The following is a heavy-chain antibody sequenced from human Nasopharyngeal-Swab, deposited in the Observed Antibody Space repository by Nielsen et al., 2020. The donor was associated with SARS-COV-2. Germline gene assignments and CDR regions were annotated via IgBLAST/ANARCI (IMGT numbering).Heavy chain of an antibody. CDR3: ARQGYSSSWYEDY. Sequence: GESLKISCKGSGYSFTSYWISWVRQMPGKGLEWMGRIDPSDSYTNYSPSFQGHVTISADKSISTAYLQWRSLKASDTAMYYCARQGYSSSWYEDYWGQGTLVTVSS. D-gene: IGHD6-13*01. V-gene: IGHV5-10-1*01. CDR1: GYSFTSYW. CDR2: IDPSDSYT. J-gene: IGHJ4*02.